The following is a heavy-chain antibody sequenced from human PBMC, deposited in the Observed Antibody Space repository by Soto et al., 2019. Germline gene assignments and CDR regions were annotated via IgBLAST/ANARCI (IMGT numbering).Heavy chain of an antibody. V-gene: IGHV1-46*01. Sequence: QVQLVQSGAEVKKPGASVKVSCKASGYIFTNHYIHWVRQAPGKGLEWMGIINPSGGSTNYLQKFQGRITMTRYTSTSTVYMELSSLRSEDTAVYFCARADYYDSSGFYYDCWGQGSLVTVSS. J-gene: IGHJ4*02. D-gene: IGHD3-22*01. CDR1: GYIFTNHY. CDR2: INPSGGST. CDR3: ARADYYDSSGFYYDC.